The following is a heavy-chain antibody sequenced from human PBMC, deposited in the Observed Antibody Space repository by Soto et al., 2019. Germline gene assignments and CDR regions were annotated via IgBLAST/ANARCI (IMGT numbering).Heavy chain of an antibody. V-gene: IGHV3-7*01. CDR1: GFTFSSYW. CDR2: IKQDGSEK. CDR3: ARGGSGYDWEGFDY. D-gene: IGHD5-12*01. Sequence: GGSLRLSCAASGFTFSSYWMSWVRQAPGKGLEWVANIKQDGSEKYYVDSVKGRFTISRDNAKNSLYLQMNSLRAEDTAVYYCARGGSGYDWEGFDYWGQGTLVTVSS. J-gene: IGHJ4*02.